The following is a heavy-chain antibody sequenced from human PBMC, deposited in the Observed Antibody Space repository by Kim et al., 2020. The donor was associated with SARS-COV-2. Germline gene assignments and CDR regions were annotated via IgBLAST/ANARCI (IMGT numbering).Heavy chain of an antibody. CDR3: ATSLGIAVAGMPYYYGM. CDR2: ISYDGSNK. Sequence: GGSLRLSCAASGFTFSSYGMHWVRQAPGKGLEWVAVISYDGSNKYYADSVKGRFTISRDNSKNTLYLQMNSLRAEDTAVYYCATSLGIAVAGMPYYYGM. V-gene: IGHV3-30*03. D-gene: IGHD6-19*01. CDR1: GFTFSSYG. J-gene: IGHJ6*01.